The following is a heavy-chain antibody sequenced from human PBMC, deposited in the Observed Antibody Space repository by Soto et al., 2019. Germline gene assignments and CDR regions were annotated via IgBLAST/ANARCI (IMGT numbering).Heavy chain of an antibody. CDR3: AREDSVIIPAVSDF. D-gene: IGHD2-2*01. J-gene: IGHJ4*02. V-gene: IGHV3-21*01. Sequence: GGSLRLSCTVSAFAFNNYGINWVRPAPGKGLEWVSSISKSDYTYYSDSVTGRFTISRDNAKNSVSLQMNTLRVEDTAVYYCAREDSVIIPAVSDFWGQGTLVTVSS. CDR2: ISKSDYT. CDR1: AFAFNNYG.